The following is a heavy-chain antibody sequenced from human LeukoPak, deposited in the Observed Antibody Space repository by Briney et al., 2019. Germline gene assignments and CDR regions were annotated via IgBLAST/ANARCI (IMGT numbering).Heavy chain of an antibody. CDR1: GFTFSSYA. D-gene: IGHD6-13*01. Sequence: GGSLRLSCAASGFTFSSYAMSWVRQAPGKGLEWVSAISGSGGSTYYADSVKGRFTISRDNSKNTLYLQMNSLRAEDTAVYNCAKLPGIAAAGTIWFDPWGQGTLVTVSS. CDR2: ISGSGGST. V-gene: IGHV3-23*01. J-gene: IGHJ5*02. CDR3: AKLPGIAAAGTIWFDP.